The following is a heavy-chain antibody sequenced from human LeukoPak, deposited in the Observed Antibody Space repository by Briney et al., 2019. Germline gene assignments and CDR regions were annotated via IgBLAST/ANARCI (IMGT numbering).Heavy chain of an antibody. CDR2: ISSSGGST. J-gene: IGHJ4*02. CDR3: ARVDSSSSAINY. Sequence: PGGSLRLSCAASGFTFSSYAMHWVRQAPGKGLEYVSAISSSGGSTYYANSVKGRFTISRDNSKNTLYLQMGSLRAEDMAVYYCARVDSSSSAINYWGQGTLVTVSS. CDR1: GFTFSSYA. V-gene: IGHV3-64*01. D-gene: IGHD6-6*01.